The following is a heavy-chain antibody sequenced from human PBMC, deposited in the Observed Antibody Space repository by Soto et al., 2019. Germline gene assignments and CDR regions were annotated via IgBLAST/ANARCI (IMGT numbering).Heavy chain of an antibody. CDR3: ASLMSSGYDYGMDV. Sequence: QVQLVQSGAEVKKPGSSVKVSCKGSGGTFSSYTISWVRQAPGQGLEWMGRIIPILGIANYAQKVQGRVTITADKSTSTAYMELSSLRSEDTAVYYCASLMSSGYDYGMDVWGQGTTVTVSS. D-gene: IGHD3-10*01. J-gene: IGHJ6*02. CDR1: GGTFSSYT. CDR2: IIPILGIA. V-gene: IGHV1-69*02.